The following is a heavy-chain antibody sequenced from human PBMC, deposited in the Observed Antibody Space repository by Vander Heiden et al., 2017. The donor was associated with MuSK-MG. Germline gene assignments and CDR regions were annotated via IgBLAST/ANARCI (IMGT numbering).Heavy chain of an antibody. CDR1: VCSISSSSYY. D-gene: IGHD2-21*01. Sequence: QLQLQASGPGLVKPSETLSLTCTVSVCSISSSSYYWGWIRQPPGKGLEWIGSIYYSGSTYYNPSLKSRVTISVDTSKNQFSLKLSSVTAADTAVYYCARQGPSWPFSMGYYYYGMDVWGQGTTVTVSS. J-gene: IGHJ6*02. CDR3: ARQGPSWPFSMGYYYYGMDV. V-gene: IGHV4-39*01. CDR2: IYYSGST.